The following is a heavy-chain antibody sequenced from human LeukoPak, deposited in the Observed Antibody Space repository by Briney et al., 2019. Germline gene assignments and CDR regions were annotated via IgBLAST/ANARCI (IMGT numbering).Heavy chain of an antibody. Sequence: GGSLRLSCAASGFTFNNYEMNWVRQAPGKGLEWISYISSSGSTKYSADSVKGRFTISRDNAKNSLYLQMNSLRAEDTAVYYCATLRGCNYGYGWGQATLVTVSS. CDR2: ISSSGSTK. CDR3: ATLRGCNYGYG. D-gene: IGHD5-18*01. CDR1: GFTFNNYE. V-gene: IGHV3-48*03. J-gene: IGHJ4*02.